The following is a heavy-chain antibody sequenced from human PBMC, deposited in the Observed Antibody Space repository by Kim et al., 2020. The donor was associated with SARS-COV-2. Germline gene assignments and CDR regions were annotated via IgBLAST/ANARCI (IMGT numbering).Heavy chain of an antibody. J-gene: IGHJ4*02. D-gene: IGHD4-17*01. CDR1: GFTFSSYA. Sequence: GGSLRLSCAASGFTFSSYAMHWVRQAPGKGLEWVAVISYDGSNKYYADSVKGRFTISRDNSKNTLYLQMNSLRAEDTAVYYCARDGDYAYWGQGTLVTVSS. CDR3: ARDGDYAY. CDR2: ISYDGSNK. V-gene: IGHV3-30*04.